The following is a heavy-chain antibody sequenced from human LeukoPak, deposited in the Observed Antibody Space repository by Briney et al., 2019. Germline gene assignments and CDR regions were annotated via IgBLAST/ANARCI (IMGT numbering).Heavy chain of an antibody. D-gene: IGHD3-10*01. Sequence: PGGSLRLTCAASGFTFSNLAMNWVRQPPGKGLEWISYISSSYSPIYYADSVKGRFTVSRDNARNSLYLQMNSLRAEDTAVYYCARDNPWEMVRGVIDYWGQGTLVTVSS. CDR3: ARDNPWEMVRGVIDY. V-gene: IGHV3-48*01. J-gene: IGHJ4*02. CDR2: ISSSYSPI. CDR1: GFTFSNLA.